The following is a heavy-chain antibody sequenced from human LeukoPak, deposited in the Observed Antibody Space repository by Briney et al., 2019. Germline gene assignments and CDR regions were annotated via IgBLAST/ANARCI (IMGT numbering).Heavy chain of an antibody. V-gene: IGHV3-23*01. CDR1: GFSFRNYA. CDR2: IRSNGDTT. D-gene: IGHD2-21*01. J-gene: IGHJ4*02. CDR3: ARSTVTSCRGAYCYPFDY. Sequence: GGSLRLSCEASGFSFRNYAMRWVRQSPDKGLEWISMIRSNGDTTHYSDSVRGRFSISRDNSKNTVYLQMNSLRVEDAAVYFCARSTVTSCRGAYCYPFDYWGQGTQVTVSS.